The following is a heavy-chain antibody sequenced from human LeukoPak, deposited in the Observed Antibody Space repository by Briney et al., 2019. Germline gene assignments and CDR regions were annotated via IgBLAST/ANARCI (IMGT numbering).Heavy chain of an antibody. CDR3: ARGNYDILTGYLY. CDR1: GGSISNYY. D-gene: IGHD3-9*01. V-gene: IGHV4-34*01. CDR2: INHSGST. Sequence: SETLSLTCTVSGGSISNYYWSWIRQPPGKGLEWIGEINHSGSTNYNPSLKSRVTISVDTSKNQFSLKLSSVTAADTAVYYCARGNYDILTGYLYWGQGTLVTVSS. J-gene: IGHJ4*02.